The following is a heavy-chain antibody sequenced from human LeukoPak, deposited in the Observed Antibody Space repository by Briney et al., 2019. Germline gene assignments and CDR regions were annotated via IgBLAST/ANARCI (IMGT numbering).Heavy chain of an antibody. J-gene: IGHJ4*02. CDR3: ARDSPTAQPSTLYNWNYFNY. Sequence: PGGSLRLSCAASGFTFSSYDMHWVRQAPGKGLEWVSSISTNGHIYYADSVKGRFTISRDNAKNSPFLLMNSLRAEDTAIYYCARDSPTAQPSTLYNWNYFNYWGQGTLVTVSS. V-gene: IGHV3-21*01. CDR1: GFTFSSYD. CDR2: ISTNGHI. D-gene: IGHD1-20*01.